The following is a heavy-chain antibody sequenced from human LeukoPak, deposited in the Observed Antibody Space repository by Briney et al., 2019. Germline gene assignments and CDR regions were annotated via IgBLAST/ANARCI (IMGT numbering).Heavy chain of an antibody. V-gene: IGHV3-30*18. D-gene: IGHD3-9*01. CDR2: ISYDGSNK. J-gene: IGHJ4*02. Sequence: PGGSLRLSCAASGFTFSSYGMHWVRQAPGKGLEWVAVISYDGSNKYYADSVKGRFTISRDNSKNTLYLQMNSLRAEDTAVYYCAKDTLAGLRYFGLFDYWGQGTLVTVSS. CDR1: GFTFSSYG. CDR3: AKDTLAGLRYFGLFDY.